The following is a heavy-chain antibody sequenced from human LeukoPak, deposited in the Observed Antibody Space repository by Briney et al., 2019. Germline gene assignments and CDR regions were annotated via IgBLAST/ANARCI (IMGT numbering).Heavy chain of an antibody. CDR2: MFYSGTT. D-gene: IGHD2-21*02. J-gene: IGHJ4*02. V-gene: IGHV4-39*01. CDR3: ARHVCGGDCYTFDY. Sequence: SEPLSLTCTVSGGSISSNSHYWASTRRPPAKGLVWFGSMFYSGTTYYQSSLKSRVTISVDTSKSQFSLKLSSVTAADTAVYYCARHVCGGDCYTFDYWGQGILVTVSS. CDR1: GGSISSNSHY.